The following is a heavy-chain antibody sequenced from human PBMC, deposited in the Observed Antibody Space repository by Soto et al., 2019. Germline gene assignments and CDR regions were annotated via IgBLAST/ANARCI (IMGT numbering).Heavy chain of an antibody. J-gene: IGHJ5*02. CDR2: INHSGST. Sequence: LSLTCAVYGGSFSGYYWSWIRQPPGKGLEWIGEINHSGSTNYNPSLKSRVTISVDTSKNQFSLKLSSVTAADTAVYYCARTSKLVVVAAIIWNWFDPWGQGTLVTVSS. D-gene: IGHD2-15*01. CDR3: ARTSKLVVVAAIIWNWFDP. V-gene: IGHV4-34*01. CDR1: GGSFSGYY.